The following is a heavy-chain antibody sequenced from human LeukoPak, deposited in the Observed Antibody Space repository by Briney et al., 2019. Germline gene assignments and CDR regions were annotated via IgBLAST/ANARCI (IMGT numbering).Heavy chain of an antibody. CDR2: INLNSGGT. CDR3: ARAPSIAVAVYFDY. V-gene: IGHV1-2*02. J-gene: IGHJ4*02. D-gene: IGHD6-19*01. CDR1: GYTFTGYY. Sequence: ASVKVSCKASGYTFTGYYMHWVRQAPGQGLEWMGWINLNSGGTSYAQKFQGRVTMTRDTSISTAYMELSRLRSDDTAVYYCARAPSIAVAVYFDYWGQGTLVTVSS.